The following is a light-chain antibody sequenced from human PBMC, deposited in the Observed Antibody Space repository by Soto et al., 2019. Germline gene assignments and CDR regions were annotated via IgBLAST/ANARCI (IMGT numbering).Light chain of an antibody. CDR3: ATWDDSLDVHV. Sequence: QSVLTQPPSASGTPGQTITISCSGGRSNIGINTVNWYEHLPGTAPRLLIYGNKQRPSGVPDRFSGSKSGTSASLAISGLQSEDGGHYYCATWDDSLDVHVFGTGTKLTVL. J-gene: IGLJ1*01. CDR1: RSNIGINT. CDR2: GNK. V-gene: IGLV1-44*01.